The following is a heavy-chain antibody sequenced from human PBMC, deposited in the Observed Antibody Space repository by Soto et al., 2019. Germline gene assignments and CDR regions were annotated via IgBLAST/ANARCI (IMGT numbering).Heavy chain of an antibody. CDR1: GRSISSSNL. J-gene: IGHJ4*02. CDR2: IYHSGST. CDR3: ARSPRSIAAGGIDY. V-gene: IGHV4-4*02. Sequence: SETLSLTCAVSGRSISSSNLWTWVRQPPGKGLEWIGEIYHSGSTNYNPSLKSRVTISVDKSKNQFSLKVTSVTAADTAVYYCARSPRSIAAGGIDYWGQG. D-gene: IGHD6-13*01.